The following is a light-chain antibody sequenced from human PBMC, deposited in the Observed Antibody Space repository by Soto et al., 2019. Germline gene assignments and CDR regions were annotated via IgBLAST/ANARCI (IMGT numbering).Light chain of an antibody. CDR1: QSVNSNY. CDR3: QQYGSSPCT. Sequence: EIVLTQSPGILSLSPGERATLSCRASQSVNSNYLAWYQQKPGQAPRLLIYDASSRATGIPDRFSGSGSGTDFTLTISRLGPEDFAVYYCQQYGSSPCTFGQGTKLEI. V-gene: IGKV3-20*01. J-gene: IGKJ2*02. CDR2: DAS.